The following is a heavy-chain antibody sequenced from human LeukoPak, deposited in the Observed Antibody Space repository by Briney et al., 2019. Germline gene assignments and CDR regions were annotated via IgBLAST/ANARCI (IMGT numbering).Heavy chain of an antibody. J-gene: IGHJ4*02. CDR2: ISYDGSNK. V-gene: IGHV3-30*01. CDR1: GFTFSSCA. D-gene: IGHD6-6*01. CDR3: ASERAAARPKFDY. Sequence: GGSLRLSCAASGFTFSSCAMHWVRQAPGKGVEWVAVISYDGSNKYNADSVKGRFTISRDNSKTTLYLQMNSLRAEDTAVYYCASERAAARPKFDYWGQGTLVTVSS.